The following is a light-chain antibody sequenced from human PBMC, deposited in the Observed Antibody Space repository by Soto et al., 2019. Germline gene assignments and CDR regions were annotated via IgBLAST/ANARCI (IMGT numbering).Light chain of an antibody. CDR2: LGS. CDR3: QQYYSYPLT. CDR1: QILLHSNGYNY. Sequence: DIVMTQSPLSLPVTPGEPASISCRSSQILLHSNGYNYLDWYLQKPGQSPQLLIYLGSNRSSGVPDRFSGSGSGTDFTLTISCLQSEDFATYYCQQYYSYPLTFGGGTKVDIK. J-gene: IGKJ4*01. V-gene: IGKV2-28*01.